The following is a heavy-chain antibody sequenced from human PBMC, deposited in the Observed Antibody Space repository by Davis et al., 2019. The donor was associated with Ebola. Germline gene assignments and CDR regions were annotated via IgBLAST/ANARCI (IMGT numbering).Heavy chain of an antibody. CDR3: ATTQWLREFDN. CDR1: GFAVSSNH. J-gene: IGHJ4*02. D-gene: IGHD6-19*01. CDR2: IYDQSS. V-gene: IGHV3-53*05. Sequence: GESLKISCAVSGFAVSSNHMSWVRQAPGKGLGLVSVIYDQSSAYADAVRGRFIISRDKSNNTLYLQMNSLRVDDTAVYYCATTQWLREFDNWGQGTLVTVSS.